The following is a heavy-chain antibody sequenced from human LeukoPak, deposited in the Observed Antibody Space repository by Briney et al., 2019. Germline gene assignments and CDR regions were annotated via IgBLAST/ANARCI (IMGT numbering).Heavy chain of an antibody. J-gene: IGHJ4*02. Sequence: ASVKVSCKASGYTFTRYGISWVRQAPGQGLEWMGWISAYNGNTNYAQKLQGRVTMTTDTSTSTAYMELRSLRSDDTAVYYCARGRYRYCSGGSCYSPDYWGQGTLVTVSS. V-gene: IGHV1-18*01. CDR3: ARGRYRYCSGGSCYSPDY. D-gene: IGHD2-15*01. CDR2: ISAYNGNT. CDR1: GYTFTRYG.